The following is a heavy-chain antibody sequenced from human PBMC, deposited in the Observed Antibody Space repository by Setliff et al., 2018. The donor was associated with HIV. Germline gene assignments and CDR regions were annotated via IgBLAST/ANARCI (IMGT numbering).Heavy chain of an antibody. CDR3: ARTLLTHYNFWSGYYSYDAFDI. V-gene: IGHV4-34*01. D-gene: IGHD3-3*01. Sequence: SETLSLTCAVYGGSFSGFYWSWIRQPPGKGLEWIGEINHSGSTNYNPSLKSRVTISVDTSKNQFSLKLSSVTAADTAVYYCARTLLTHYNFWSGYYSYDAFDIWGQGTMGTVS. CDR1: GGSFSGFY. J-gene: IGHJ3*02. CDR2: INHSGST.